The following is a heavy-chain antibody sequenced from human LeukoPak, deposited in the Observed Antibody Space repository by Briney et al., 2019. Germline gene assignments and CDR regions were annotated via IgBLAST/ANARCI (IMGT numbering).Heavy chain of an antibody. V-gene: IGHV4-4*09. D-gene: IGHD6-6*01. CDR1: GGSSSSYY. CDR3: ARVRSSSPFYYYYYMDV. CDR2: IYTSGST. Sequence: SETLSLTCTVSGGSSSSYYWRWIRQPPGKGLEWIGYIYTSGSTNYNPSLKSRVTISVATSKNQFSLQLSSVTAADAAVYYCARVRSSSPFYYYYYMDVWGKGTTVTVSS. J-gene: IGHJ6*03.